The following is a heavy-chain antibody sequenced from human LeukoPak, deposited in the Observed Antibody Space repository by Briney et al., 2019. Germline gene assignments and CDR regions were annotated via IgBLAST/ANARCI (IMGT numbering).Heavy chain of an antibody. CDR3: ARLSRSWNWFDP. V-gene: IGHV4-59*01. J-gene: IGHJ5*02. CDR2: IYYSGST. CDR1: GGSIISYY. Sequence: SETLSLTCTVSGGSIISYYWSWIRQPPGKGLEWIGYIYYSGSTNYNPSLKSRVTISVDTSKNQFSLKLSSVTAAEPAVYYCARLSRSWNWFDPWGQGTLVTVSS. D-gene: IGHD1-1*01.